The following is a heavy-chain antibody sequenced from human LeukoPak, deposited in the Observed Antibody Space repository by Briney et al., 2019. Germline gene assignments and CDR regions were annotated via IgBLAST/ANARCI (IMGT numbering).Heavy chain of an antibody. Sequence: SVKVSCKATGGTFSSYAISWVRQAPGQGLEWMGGIIAIFGTANYAQKFQGRVTITADKSTSTAYMELSSLRSEDTAVYYCAREAVDSHHAYYYYYGMDVWGKGTTVTVSS. D-gene: IGHD5-12*01. V-gene: IGHV1-69*06. J-gene: IGHJ6*04. CDR1: GGTFSSYA. CDR2: IIAIFGTA. CDR3: AREAVDSHHAYYYYYGMDV.